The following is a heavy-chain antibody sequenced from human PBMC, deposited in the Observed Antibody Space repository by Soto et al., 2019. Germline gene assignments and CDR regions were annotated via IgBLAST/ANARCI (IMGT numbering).Heavy chain of an antibody. D-gene: IGHD2-15*01. V-gene: IGHV4-59*08. J-gene: IGHJ4*02. CDR1: GGSISSYY. Sequence: LSLTCTVSGGSISSYYWSWIRQPPGKGLEWIGYIYYSGSTNYNPSLKSRVTISVDTSKNQFSLKLSSVTAADTAVYYCARRYGGGFDYWGQGTLVTVSS. CDR2: IYYSGST. CDR3: ARRYGGGFDY.